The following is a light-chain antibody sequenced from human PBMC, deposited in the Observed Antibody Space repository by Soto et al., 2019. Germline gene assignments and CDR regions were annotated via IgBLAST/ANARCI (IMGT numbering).Light chain of an antibody. CDR1: QSISSW. J-gene: IGKJ1*01. CDR3: QQYNSFWT. CDR2: DAF. V-gene: IGKV1-5*01. Sequence: DIQMTQSPFTLSASVGDRVTITCRASQSISSWLAWYQQKPGKVPKLLIYDAFSLESGVPSRLSGSGSGTEFPLTISSLQPDDFATYYCQQYNSFWTFGQGNKVEIK.